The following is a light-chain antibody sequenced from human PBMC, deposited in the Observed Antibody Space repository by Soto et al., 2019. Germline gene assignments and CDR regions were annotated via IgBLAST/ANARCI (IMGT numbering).Light chain of an antibody. J-gene: IGLJ1*01. CDR2: EVS. CDR3: SSYTGSSSYV. CDR1: SSDVGGYNY. V-gene: IGLV2-14*01. Sequence: QSALTQPASVSGSPGQSITISCTGTSSDVGGYNYVSWYQQHPGKAPKIMIYEVSNRPSGVSNRFSGSKSGNTASLTISGLKAEDEADYYCSSYTGSSSYVFGTGTKLTVL.